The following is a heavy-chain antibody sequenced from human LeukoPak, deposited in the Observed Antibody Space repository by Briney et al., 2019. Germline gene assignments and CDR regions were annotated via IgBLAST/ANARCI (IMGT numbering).Heavy chain of an antibody. CDR3: ARDLRRDGYNLIDY. J-gene: IGHJ4*02. CDR1: GGTFSSYA. V-gene: IGHV1-69*04. CDR2: IIPILGIA. Sequence: SVRVSCKASGGTFSSYAISWVRQAPGQGLEWMGRIIPILGIANYAQKFQGRVTITADKSTSTAYMELSSLRSEDTAVYYCARDLRRDGYNLIDYWGQGTLVTVSS. D-gene: IGHD5-24*01.